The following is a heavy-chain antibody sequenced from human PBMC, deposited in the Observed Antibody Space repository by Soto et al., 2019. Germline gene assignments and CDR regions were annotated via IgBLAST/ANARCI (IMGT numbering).Heavy chain of an antibody. CDR2: ISGSGGST. J-gene: IGHJ6*03. V-gene: IGHV3-23*01. CDR1: GFTFSSYA. Sequence: GGSLRLSCAASGFTFSSYAMSWVRQAPGKGLEWVSAISGSGGSTYYADSVKGRFTISRDNSKNTLYLQMNSLRAEDTAVYYCAKDHYSSSYYYYYMDVWGNGTTVTVSS. D-gene: IGHD6-6*01. CDR3: AKDHYSSSYYYYYMDV.